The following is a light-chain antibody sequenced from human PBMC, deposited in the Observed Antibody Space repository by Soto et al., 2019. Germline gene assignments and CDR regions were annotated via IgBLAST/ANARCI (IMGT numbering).Light chain of an antibody. CDR2: DVS. CDR1: QSVSSY. Sequence: EIVMTQSPATLSLSPGERATLSCRASQSVSSYLAWYQQTPGQAPRLLIYDVSNRAPGIPVRFSASGPGTDFTPTISSLEPEDFAVYYCQQRSNWPSTFGGGTKVEIK. J-gene: IGKJ4*01. CDR3: QQRSNWPST. V-gene: IGKV3-11*01.